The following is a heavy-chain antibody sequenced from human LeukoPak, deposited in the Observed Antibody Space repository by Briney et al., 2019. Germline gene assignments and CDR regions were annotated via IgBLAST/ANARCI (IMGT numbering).Heavy chain of an antibody. J-gene: IGHJ4*02. D-gene: IGHD1-26*01. Sequence: AGGSLRLSCAASGFIFTNGWMSWVRQAPGKGLEWVSAISGGGGSTYYADSVKGRFTISRDNSKNTLYLQMNSLRAEDTAVYYCAKAGATILFDYWGQGTLVTVSS. CDR1: GFIFTNGW. CDR2: ISGGGGST. V-gene: IGHV3-23*01. CDR3: AKAGATILFDY.